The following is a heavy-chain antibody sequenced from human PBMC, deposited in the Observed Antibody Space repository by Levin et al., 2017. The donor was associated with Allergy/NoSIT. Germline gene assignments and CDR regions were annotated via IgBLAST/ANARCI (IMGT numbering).Heavy chain of an antibody. D-gene: IGHD1-1*01. CDR3: AKAGIGGTTGTKNWFDP. J-gene: IGHJ5*02. CDR2: ISGSGGST. CDR1: GFTFSSYA. Sequence: PGGSLRLSCAASGFTFSSYAMSWVRQAPGKGLEWVSAISGSGGSTYYADSVKGRFTISRDNSKNTLYLQMNSLRAEDTAVYYCAKAGIGGTTGTKNWFDPWGQGTLVTVSS. V-gene: IGHV3-23*01.